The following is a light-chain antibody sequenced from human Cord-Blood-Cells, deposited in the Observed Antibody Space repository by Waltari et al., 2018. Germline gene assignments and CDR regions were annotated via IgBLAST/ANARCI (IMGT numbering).Light chain of an antibody. CDR1: NIASKS. CDR2: YDS. Sequence: SYVLTQPPSVSVAPGKPARITCGGNNIASKSVHWYQQKPGQAPVLVIYYDSDRPSGIPERFSGSNSGNTATLTISRVEAGDEADYYCQVWDSSSDHYVFGTGTKVTVL. J-gene: IGLJ1*01. CDR3: QVWDSSSDHYV. V-gene: IGLV3-21*04.